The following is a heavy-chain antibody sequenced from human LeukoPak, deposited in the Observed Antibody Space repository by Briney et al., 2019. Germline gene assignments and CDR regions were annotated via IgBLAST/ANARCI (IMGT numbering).Heavy chain of an antibody. Sequence: SETLSLTCAVYGGSFSGYYWSWIRQPPGKGLEWIGEINHSGSTYYNPSLRSRITISLDRSKQKFSLKLTSVTAADTAVYFCARGAEYYAIWRGYAGYSDYWGQGISVTVSS. CDR2: INHSGST. CDR3: ARGAEYYAIWRGYAGYSDY. V-gene: IGHV4-34*01. D-gene: IGHD3-3*01. J-gene: IGHJ4*02. CDR1: GGSFSGYY.